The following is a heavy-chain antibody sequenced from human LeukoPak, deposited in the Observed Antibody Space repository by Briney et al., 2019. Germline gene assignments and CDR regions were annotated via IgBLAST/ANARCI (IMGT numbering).Heavy chain of an antibody. J-gene: IGHJ6*02. CDR2: INSGSTTI. CDR1: GFIFSSYE. V-gene: IGHV3-48*03. CDR3: VRDRYDSSGYYHSDV. D-gene: IGHD3-22*01. Sequence: GGSLRLSCAASGFIFSSYEMNWVRQAPGKGLEWISYINSGSTTISYAGSVKGRFTVSRDNAKNSLYLQMNSLRVEDTAVYYCVRDRYDSSGYYHSDVWGQGTTVTVSS.